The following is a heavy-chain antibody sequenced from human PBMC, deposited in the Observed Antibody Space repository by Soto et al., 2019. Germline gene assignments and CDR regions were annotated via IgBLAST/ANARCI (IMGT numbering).Heavy chain of an antibody. CDR1: GFTFSSYW. J-gene: IGHJ5*02. CDR2: INSDGSST. CDR3: ARMNVGYYDFWSGSYNWFDP. V-gene: IGHV3-74*01. Sequence: GGSLRLSCAASGFTFSSYWMHWVRQAPGKELVWVSRINSDGSSTSYADSVKGRFTISRDNAKNTLYLQMNSLRAEDTAVYYCARMNVGYYDFWSGSYNWFDPWGQGTLVTVSS. D-gene: IGHD3-3*01.